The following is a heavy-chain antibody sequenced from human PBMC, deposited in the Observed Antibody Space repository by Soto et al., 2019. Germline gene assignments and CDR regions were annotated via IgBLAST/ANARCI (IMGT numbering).Heavy chain of an antibody. CDR1: CYTFTSYG. D-gene: IGHD1-1*01. V-gene: IGHV1-18*01. Sequence: QVHLVQSGAEVKKPGASVKVSCKGSCYTFTSYGITWVRQAPGQGLEWMGWISADNGNTDYAQKLQGRVPVTRDTATSTAYMELRSLRSDDTAVYYCARGRYGDYWGQGALVTVSS. J-gene: IGHJ4*02. CDR2: ISADNGNT. CDR3: ARGRYGDY.